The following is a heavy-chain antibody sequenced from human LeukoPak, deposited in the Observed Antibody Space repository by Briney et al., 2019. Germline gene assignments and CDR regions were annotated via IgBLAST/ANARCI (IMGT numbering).Heavy chain of an antibody. CDR2: ISYDGSSK. Sequence: GRSLRLSCAASGFTFSSYGMHWVRQAPGKGLEWVAVISYDGSSKYYADSVKGRFTISRDNSKNTLYLQMNSLRAEDTAVYYCAGIAVAGTRGFDYWGQGTLVTVSS. D-gene: IGHD6-19*01. J-gene: IGHJ4*02. CDR1: GFTFSSYG. V-gene: IGHV3-30*03. CDR3: AGIAVAGTRGFDY.